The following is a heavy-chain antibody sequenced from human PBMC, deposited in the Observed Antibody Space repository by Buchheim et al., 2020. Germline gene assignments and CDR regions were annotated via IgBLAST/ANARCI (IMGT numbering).Heavy chain of an antibody. Sequence: QVQLQESGPGLVKPSQTLSLTCTVSGGSISSGDYYWSWIRQPPGKGLEWIGYIYYSGSTYYNPSLNSRVTISLEPSKNQFSLKLSSVTAADTAVYYCARDYLVVVPAYIYYYGMDVWGQGTT. CDR2: IYYSGST. J-gene: IGHJ6*02. CDR1: GGSISSGDYY. CDR3: ARDYLVVVPAYIYYYGMDV. V-gene: IGHV4-30-4*01. D-gene: IGHD2-2*01.